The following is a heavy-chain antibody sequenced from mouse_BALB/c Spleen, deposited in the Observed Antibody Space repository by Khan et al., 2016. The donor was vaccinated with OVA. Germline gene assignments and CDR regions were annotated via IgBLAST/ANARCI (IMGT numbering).Heavy chain of an antibody. CDR1: GFNIKDYN. V-gene: IGHV14-4*02. D-gene: IGHD1-1*01. CDR3: NVFPYYYGRDWFAY. J-gene: IGHJ3*01. Sequence: APLQPSGAELVRSGASVKLSCTASGFNIKDYNMHWVKQRPEQGLEWIGWIDPENGDTEYAPKFQGKATMTADTSSNTAYLQFSSLTSEDTAVYYCNVFPYYYGRDWFAYWGQGTLVTVSA. CDR2: IDPENGDT.